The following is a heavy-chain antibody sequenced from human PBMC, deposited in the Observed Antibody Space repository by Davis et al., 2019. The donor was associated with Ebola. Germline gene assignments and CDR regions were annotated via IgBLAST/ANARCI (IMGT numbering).Heavy chain of an antibody. Sequence: ASVKISCRASGYTFTASYMHWERQAPGQGLEWMGRINPNTGGTNYAQKFQGRVTMTRDTSISTAYMELSRLRSDDTAVYYCARALELWLRGSYYYYGMDVWGKGTTVTVSS. CDR1: GYTFTASY. V-gene: IGHV1-2*06. CDR3: ARALELWLRGSYYYYGMDV. J-gene: IGHJ6*04. D-gene: IGHD5-18*01. CDR2: INPNTGGT.